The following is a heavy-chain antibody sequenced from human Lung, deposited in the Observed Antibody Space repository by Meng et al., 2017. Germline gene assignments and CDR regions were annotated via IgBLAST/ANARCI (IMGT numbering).Heavy chain of an antibody. V-gene: IGHV4-34*01. Sequence: QVPFAQWGPGLLKPSETLSLSCVVPGGSFSDYYWSWIRQPPGKGLEWIGEINHSGSTNYNPSLGSRATISVDTSQNNLSLKLSSVTAADSAVYYCARGPTTMAHDFDYWGQGTLVTVSS. CDR1: GGSFSDYY. CDR2: INHSGST. CDR3: ARGPTTMAHDFDY. D-gene: IGHD4-11*01. J-gene: IGHJ4*02.